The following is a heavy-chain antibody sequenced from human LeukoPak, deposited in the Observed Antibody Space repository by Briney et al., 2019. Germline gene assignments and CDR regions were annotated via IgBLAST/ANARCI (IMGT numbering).Heavy chain of an antibody. V-gene: IGHV3-43*02. CDR2: ISGDGGST. CDR3: ASVDFDWLFRIDY. CDR1: GFTFDDYA. J-gene: IGHJ4*02. D-gene: IGHD3-9*01. Sequence: GGSLRLSCAASGFTFDDYAMHWVRQAPGKGLEWVSLISGDGGSTYYADSVKGRFTISSDNSKNSLYLQMNSLRTEDAALYYCASVDFDWLFRIDYWGQGTLVTVSS.